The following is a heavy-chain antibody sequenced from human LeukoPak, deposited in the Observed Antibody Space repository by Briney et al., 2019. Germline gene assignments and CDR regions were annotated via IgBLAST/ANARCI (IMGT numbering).Heavy chain of an antibody. Sequence: SETLSLTCTVSGGSVSSGSYYWSWIRQPPGKGLEWIGYIYYSGSTNYNPSLKGRVTISVDTSKNQFSLKLSSVTAADTAVYYCARVGAAGTDYWGQGTLVTVSS. CDR3: ARVGAAGTDY. J-gene: IGHJ4*02. CDR2: IYYSGST. CDR1: GGSVSSGSYY. V-gene: IGHV4-61*01. D-gene: IGHD6-13*01.